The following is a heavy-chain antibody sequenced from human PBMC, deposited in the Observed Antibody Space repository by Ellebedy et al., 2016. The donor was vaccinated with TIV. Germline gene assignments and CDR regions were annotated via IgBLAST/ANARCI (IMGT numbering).Heavy chain of an antibody. CDR3: AKVFGTVNYMDV. V-gene: IGHV3-7*04. J-gene: IGHJ6*03. D-gene: IGHD3-3*01. CDR1: GFTSSLYW. Sequence: GGSLRLSXAASGFTSSLYWMTWVRQAPGKGLEWVANIKQDGSEKYYMDSVKGRFTISRDNAKNSLYLQMNNLGAEDTALYYCAKVFGTVNYMDVWGKGTTVTVSS. CDR2: IKQDGSEK.